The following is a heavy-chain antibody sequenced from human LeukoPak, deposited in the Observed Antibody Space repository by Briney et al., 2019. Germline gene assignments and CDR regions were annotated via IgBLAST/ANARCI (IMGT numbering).Heavy chain of an antibody. CDR1: GFTFSSYA. J-gene: IGHJ4*02. D-gene: IGHD6-19*01. CDR3: AKDLADRSGWFLGTFDY. Sequence: GSLRLSCAASGFTFSSYAMSWVRQAPGKGLEWVSAISGSGGSTYYADSVKGRFTISRNNSKNTLYLQMNSLRAEATAVYYWAKDLADRSGWFLGTFDYWGQGTLGTVSS. V-gene: IGHV3-23*01. CDR2: ISGSGGST.